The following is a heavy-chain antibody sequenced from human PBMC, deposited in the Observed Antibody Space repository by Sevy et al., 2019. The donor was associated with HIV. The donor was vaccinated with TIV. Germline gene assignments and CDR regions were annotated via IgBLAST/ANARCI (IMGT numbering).Heavy chain of an antibody. CDR1: GFTFSNAW. D-gene: IGHD6-13*01. J-gene: IGHJ3*02. Sequence: GGSLRLSCAASGFTFSNAWMSWVRQAPGKGLEWVGRIKSKTDGGTTDYAAPVKGRFTISRDDSKNTLYLQMNSLKTEDTAVYYCTRPIAAAGSGAFDIRGQGTMVTVSS. V-gene: IGHV3-15*01. CDR2: IKSKTDGGTT. CDR3: TRPIAAAGSGAFDI.